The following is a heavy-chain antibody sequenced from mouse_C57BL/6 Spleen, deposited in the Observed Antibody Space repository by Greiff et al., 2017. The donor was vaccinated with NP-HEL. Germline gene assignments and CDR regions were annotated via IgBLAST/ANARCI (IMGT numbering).Heavy chain of an antibody. CDR3: ARGGKGYAMDY. V-gene: IGHV1-42*01. CDR2: INPSTGGT. CDR1: GYSFTGYY. Sequence: VQLQQSGPELVKPGASVKISCKASGYSFTGYYMNWVKQSPEKSLEWIGEINPSTGGTTYNQKLKAKATLTVDKSSSTAYMQLKRLTSEDSAVYYCARGGKGYAMDYWGQGTSVTVSS. J-gene: IGHJ4*01.